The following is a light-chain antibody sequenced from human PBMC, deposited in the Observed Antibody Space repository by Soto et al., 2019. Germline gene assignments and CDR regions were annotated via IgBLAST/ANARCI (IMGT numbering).Light chain of an antibody. CDR2: SNN. CDR3: AAWDDSLNGLYV. V-gene: IGLV1-44*01. Sequence: QSVLTQPPSASGTPGQRVTISCSGGSSNIGSNAVTWYHQLPGTAPKLLIYSNNQRPSGVPDRFSGSKSGTSASLAISGLQSEDEADYYCAAWDDSLNGLYVFGTGTKVP. J-gene: IGLJ1*01. CDR1: SSNIGSNA.